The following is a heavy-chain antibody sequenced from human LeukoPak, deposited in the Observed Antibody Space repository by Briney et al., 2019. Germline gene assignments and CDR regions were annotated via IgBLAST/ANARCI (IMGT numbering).Heavy chain of an antibody. V-gene: IGHV4-34*01. J-gene: IGHJ5*02. CDR1: GGSFSGYY. D-gene: IGHD6-19*01. CDR2: INHSGST. Sequence: SETLSLTCAVYGGSFSGYYWSWIRQPPGKGLEWIGEINHSGSTNYNPSLKSRVTISVDTSKNQFSLKLSSVTAADTAVYYCARARGRGIAVWFDPWGQGTLVTVSS. CDR3: ARARGRGIAVWFDP.